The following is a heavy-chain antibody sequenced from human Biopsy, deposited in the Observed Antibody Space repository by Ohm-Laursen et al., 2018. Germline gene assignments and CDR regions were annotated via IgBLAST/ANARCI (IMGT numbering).Heavy chain of an antibody. Sequence: GTLSLTCIVSGGSISSYYWSWIRQPPGKGLEWIGHISHTGYTSYKSSLKSRVTISLDTSRKHFSLRLTSLAAADTAVYYCARGSNEYGGLYFPHWGQGTLVTVSS. J-gene: IGHJ1*01. CDR2: ISHTGYT. CDR3: ARGSNEYGGLYFPH. D-gene: IGHD4-23*01. V-gene: IGHV4-59*08. CDR1: GGSISSYY.